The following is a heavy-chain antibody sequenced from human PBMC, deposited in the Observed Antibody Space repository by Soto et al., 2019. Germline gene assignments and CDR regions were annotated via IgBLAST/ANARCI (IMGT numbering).Heavy chain of an antibody. J-gene: IGHJ5*02. CDR1: GGSFSGYQ. CDR3: ARGWRFDP. CDR2: INHSGTT. D-gene: IGHD1-1*01. V-gene: IGHV4-34*01. Sequence: XATLALPFGVYGGSFSGYQWNWIRQSPGQGLEWIGEINHSGTTKYNPSLESRINLSVDTSKKQFSLKMFSVTAADTAIYYCARGWRFDPWGQGTQVTVSS.